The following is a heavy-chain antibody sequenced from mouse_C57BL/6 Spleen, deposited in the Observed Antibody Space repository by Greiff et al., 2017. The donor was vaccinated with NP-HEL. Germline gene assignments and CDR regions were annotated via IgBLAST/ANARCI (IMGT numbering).Heavy chain of an antibody. CDR1: GYTFTSYW. V-gene: IGHV1-59*01. D-gene: IGHD3-1*01. CDR3: ARRGVLGGNYFDY. CDR2: IDPSDSYT. J-gene: IGHJ2*01. Sequence: LQLQQPGAELVRPGTSVKLSCKASGYTFTSYWMHWVKQRPGQGLEWIGVIDPSDSYTNYNQKFKGKATLTVDTSSSTAYMQLSSLTSEDSAVYYCARRGVLGGNYFDYWGQGTTLTVSS.